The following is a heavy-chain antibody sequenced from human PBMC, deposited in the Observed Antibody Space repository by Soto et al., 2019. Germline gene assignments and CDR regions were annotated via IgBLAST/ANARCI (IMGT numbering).Heavy chain of an antibody. D-gene: IGHD2-15*01. V-gene: IGHV3-30*18. CDR3: AKDYYVVGATPPNFGLDV. Sequence: PGGSLRFSCAASGFTFSHYGMHWVRQAPGKGLEWVAVISYDGSDKHHADSVKGRFTISRDNSKNTLYLQINSLRGEDTAVYYCAKDYYVVGATPPNFGLDVWGQGTTVTVSS. J-gene: IGHJ6*02. CDR2: ISYDGSDK. CDR1: GFTFSHYG.